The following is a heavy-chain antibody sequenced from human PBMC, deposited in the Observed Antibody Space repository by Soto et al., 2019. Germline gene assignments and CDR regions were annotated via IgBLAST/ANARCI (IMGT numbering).Heavy chain of an antibody. D-gene: IGHD4-17*01. CDR2: IYWNEDK. J-gene: IGHJ5*02. CDR3: AHRGYGDYPRDNWFDP. V-gene: IGHV2-5*01. CDR1: GFSLRTGGAG. Sequence: ESGPTLVNPTQTLTLTCTFSGFSLRTGGAGVGWIRQPPGKALEWLALIYWNEDKRYSPSLKSRLTFTKDTSKNQVVLTMTNVDPVDTATYYCAHRGYGDYPRDNWFDPWGQGTLVTVSS.